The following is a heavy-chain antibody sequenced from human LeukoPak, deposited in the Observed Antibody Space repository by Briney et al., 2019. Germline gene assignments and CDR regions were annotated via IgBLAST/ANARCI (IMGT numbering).Heavy chain of an antibody. D-gene: IGHD6-13*01. CDR2: ISGSGGTT. Sequence: PGGSLRLSCAASGFTFNSYAMSWVRQAPGKGLEWVSGISGSGGTTYYADSVKGRFTISRDNSKNTLYLQMNSLRAEDTAVYYCAKVFSNWYLDYWGQGTLVTVSS. J-gene: IGHJ4*02. CDR3: AKVFSNWYLDY. V-gene: IGHV3-23*01. CDR1: GFTFNSYA.